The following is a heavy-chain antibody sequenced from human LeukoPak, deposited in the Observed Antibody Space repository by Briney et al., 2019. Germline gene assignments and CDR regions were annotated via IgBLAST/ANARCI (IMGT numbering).Heavy chain of an antibody. Sequence: SVKVSCKASGGTFSSYAISWVRQAPGQGLEWMGRIIPILGIANYAQKFQGRVTITAGKSTSTAYMELSSLRSEDTAVYYCARGVSPKFGYSYGYWFDPWGQGTLVTVSS. CDR1: GGTFSSYA. J-gene: IGHJ5*02. V-gene: IGHV1-69*04. CDR2: IIPILGIA. D-gene: IGHD5-18*01. CDR3: ARGVSPKFGYSYGYWFDP.